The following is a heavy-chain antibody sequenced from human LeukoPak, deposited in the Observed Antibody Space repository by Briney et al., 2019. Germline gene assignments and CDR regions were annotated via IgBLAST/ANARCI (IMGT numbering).Heavy chain of an antibody. D-gene: IGHD3-9*01. Sequence: GGSLRLSCAASGFTVNGNYMSWVRQAPGKGLEWVSIIYSGGSTYYADSVKGRFTISRDNSKNTLYLQMNSLRAEDTAVYYCARDKEVLRYFDWLSPLGYWGQGTLVTVSS. CDR1: GFTVNGNY. CDR2: IYSGGST. V-gene: IGHV3-66*01. J-gene: IGHJ4*02. CDR3: ARDKEVLRYFDWLSPLGY.